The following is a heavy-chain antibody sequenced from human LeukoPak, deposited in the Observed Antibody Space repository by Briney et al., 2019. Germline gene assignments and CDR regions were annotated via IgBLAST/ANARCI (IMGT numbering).Heavy chain of an antibody. CDR2: ISSSSSTI. D-gene: IGHD5-18*01. CDR1: GFTFSSYS. Sequence: GGSLRLSCAASGFTFSSYSMNWVRQAPGKGLEWVSYISSSSSTIYYADSVKGRFTISRDNAKNSLYLQMNSLRAEDTAVYYCARDLIQLFLSFDYWGQGSLVTVSS. CDR3: ARDLIQLFLSFDY. J-gene: IGHJ4*02. V-gene: IGHV3-48*01.